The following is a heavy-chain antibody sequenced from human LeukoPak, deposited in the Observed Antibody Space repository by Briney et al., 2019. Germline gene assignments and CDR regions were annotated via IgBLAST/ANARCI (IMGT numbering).Heavy chain of an antibody. CDR1: GFTFSSYP. Sequence: GGSLRLSCVASGFTFSSYPMHWVRQAPGKGLEWVALISYDESKKYYADSVKGRFTISRDNSKNTLYVQMNSLRVEDAAVYYCARGRDSDYYYYMDVWGKGTTVTVSS. V-gene: IGHV3-30-3*01. J-gene: IGHJ6*03. D-gene: IGHD1-26*01. CDR3: ARGRDSDYYYYMDV. CDR2: ISYDESKK.